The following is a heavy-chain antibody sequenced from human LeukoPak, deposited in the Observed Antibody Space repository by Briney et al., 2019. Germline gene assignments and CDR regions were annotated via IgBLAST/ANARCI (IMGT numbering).Heavy chain of an antibody. J-gene: IGHJ4*02. D-gene: IGHD6-13*01. CDR2: IYYSGST. CDR3: ARRGYSSSRRTYYFDY. Sequence: SETLSLTCTVSGGSISSSSYYWGWIRQPPGKGLEWIGYIYYSGSTNYNPSLKSRVTISVDTSKNQFSLKLSSVTAADTAVYYCARRGYSSSRRTYYFDYWGQGTLVTVSS. CDR1: GGSISSSSYY. V-gene: IGHV4-61*05.